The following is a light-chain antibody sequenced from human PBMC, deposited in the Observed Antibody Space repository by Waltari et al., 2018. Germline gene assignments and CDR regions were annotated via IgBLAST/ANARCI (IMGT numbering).Light chain of an antibody. J-gene: IGKJ3*01. CDR1: QSIGSW. V-gene: IGKV1-5*03. CDR2: EAT. CDR3: QRYNSYPIT. Sequence: DIQMTQSPSTLSASVGARVTITCRASQSIGSWLAWYHQKPGKAPKLLIYEATSLESGVPSRFSASGSGTEFTLTISSLQPDDFATYYCQRYNSYPITFGPGTKVDI.